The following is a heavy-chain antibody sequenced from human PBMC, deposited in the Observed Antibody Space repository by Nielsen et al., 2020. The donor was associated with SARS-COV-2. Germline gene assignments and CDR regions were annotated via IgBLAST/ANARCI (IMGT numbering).Heavy chain of an antibody. D-gene: IGHD3-10*01. Sequence: WIRQPPGKGLEWIGYIYYSGSTNYNPSLKSRVTISVDTSKNQFSLKLSSVTAADTAVYYCARDRFGEFGTEGYYYGMDVWGQGTTVTVSS. J-gene: IGHJ6*02. CDR2: IYYSGST. CDR3: ARDRFGEFGTEGYYYGMDV. V-gene: IGHV4-59*01.